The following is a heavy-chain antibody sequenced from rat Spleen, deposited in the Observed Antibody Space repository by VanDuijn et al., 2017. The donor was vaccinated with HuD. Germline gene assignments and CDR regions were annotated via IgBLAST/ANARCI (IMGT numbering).Heavy chain of an antibody. CDR3: TRGRFGVLGWFAY. CDR1: GFTFSDYY. Sequence: EVQLVESDGGLVQPGRSLKLSCAASGFTFSDYYMAWVRQAPTKGLEWVATFSYDGRSTYYRDSVKGRFTISRDNAKSTLYLQMNSLRSEDTATYYCTRGRFGVLGWFAYWGQGTLVTVSS. J-gene: IGHJ3*01. V-gene: IGHV5-29*01. D-gene: IGHD4-3*01. CDR2: FSYDGRST.